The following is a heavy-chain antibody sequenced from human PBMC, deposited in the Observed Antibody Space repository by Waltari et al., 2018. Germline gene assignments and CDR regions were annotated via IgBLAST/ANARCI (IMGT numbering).Heavy chain of an antibody. CDR3: ARGSAYYVRVWDL. CDR1: GWNLRSYW. Sequence: LVESGGDLVRRGGALRLYCAAAGWNLRSYWMSWVGQAPGKGREWVANFNYDGSAQWSEDSVSGRLTVSRDNAKNSLYLEMNNVRVDDTAVYYCARGSAYYVRVWDLWGPGTLVTVSS. D-gene: IGHD3-16*01. V-gene: IGHV3-7*03. CDR2: FNYDGSAQ. J-gene: IGHJ4*02.